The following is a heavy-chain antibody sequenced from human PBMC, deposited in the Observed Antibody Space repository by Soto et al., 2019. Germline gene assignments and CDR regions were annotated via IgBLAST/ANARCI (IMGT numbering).Heavy chain of an antibody. D-gene: IGHD5-18*01. Sequence: GESLKISCKGSGYSFTSYWIGWVRQMPGKGLEWMGRIDPSDSYTNYSPSFQGHVTISADKSISTAYLQWSSLKASDTAMYYCASNNELVDPAPISNDAFDIWGQGTRVT. CDR1: GYSFTSYW. J-gene: IGHJ3*02. CDR3: ASNNELVDPAPISNDAFDI. V-gene: IGHV5-10-1*01. CDR2: IDPSDSYT.